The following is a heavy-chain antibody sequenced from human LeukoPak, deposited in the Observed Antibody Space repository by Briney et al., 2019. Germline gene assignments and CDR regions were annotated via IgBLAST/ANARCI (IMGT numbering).Heavy chain of an antibody. CDR2: INPNSGGT. D-gene: IGHD6-13*01. J-gene: IGHJ6*03. Sequence: ASVTVSCKSSGYTFPGYYMHWVRQAPGQGLEWMGWINPNSGGTNYAQKFKGRVTMTRDTSISTAYMELSRLRSDDTAVYYCARGGGSSWYELDPYYYYYYMDVWGKGTTVTVPS. CDR1: GYTFPGYY. V-gene: IGHV1-2*02. CDR3: ARGGGSSWYELDPYYYYYYMDV.